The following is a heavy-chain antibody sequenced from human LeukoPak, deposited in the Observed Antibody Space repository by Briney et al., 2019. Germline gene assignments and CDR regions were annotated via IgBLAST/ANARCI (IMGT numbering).Heavy chain of an antibody. CDR2: IKQDGSEK. D-gene: IGHD2-21*01. J-gene: IGHJ3*01. V-gene: IGHV3-7*01. CDR3: ARDRVGDSDAFDV. Sequence: GGSLRLSCAASGYRFSNNWMSWVRQAPGKGLEWVANIKQDGSEKYYVDSVKGRFTISRDNAESSLYLQMSSLRAEDTAIYYCARDRVGDSDAFDVWGQGTVVTVSS. CDR1: GYRFSNNW.